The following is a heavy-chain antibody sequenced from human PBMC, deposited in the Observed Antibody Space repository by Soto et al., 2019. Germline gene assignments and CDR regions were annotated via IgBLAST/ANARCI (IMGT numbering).Heavy chain of an antibody. D-gene: IGHD6-6*01. J-gene: IGHJ5*02. CDR2: INPNSGGT. CDR3: ARDSSSSSGWFDP. Sequence: GASVKVSCKASGYTFTGYYMHWVRQAPGQGLEWMGWINPNSGGTNYAQKFQGRVTMTRDTSISTAYMELSRLRSDDTAVYYCARDSSSSSGWFDPWGQGTLVTVSS. CDR1: GYTFTGYY. V-gene: IGHV1-2*02.